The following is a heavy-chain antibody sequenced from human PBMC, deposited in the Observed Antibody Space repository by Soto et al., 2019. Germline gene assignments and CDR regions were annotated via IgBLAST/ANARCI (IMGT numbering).Heavy chain of an antibody. Sequence: EVQLLESGGGLVQPGGSLRLSCAASGFTFSSYAMRWVRQAPGKGLEWVSAISGSGGSTYYADSVKGRFTISRDNSKNTLYLQMNRLRAEDTAVYYCAKSIAAAGTGYWGQGTLVTVSS. CDR1: GFTFSSYA. V-gene: IGHV3-23*01. D-gene: IGHD6-13*01. CDR3: AKSIAAAGTGY. CDR2: ISGSGGST. J-gene: IGHJ4*02.